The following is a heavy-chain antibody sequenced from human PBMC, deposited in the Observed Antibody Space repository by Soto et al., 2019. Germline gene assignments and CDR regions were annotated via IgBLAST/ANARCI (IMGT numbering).Heavy chain of an antibody. CDR3: ARESGRQGWFDP. V-gene: IGHV1-8*01. CDR1: VYTYTSYD. CDR2: MNPNSGNT. J-gene: IGHJ5*02. D-gene: IGHD1-1*01. Sequence: SVKGSCTASVYTYTSYDVSWVRQATGQGLEWMGWMNPNSGNTGYAQKFQGRVTMTRNTSISTAYMELSSLRSEDTAVYYCARESGRQGWFDPWGQGTLGTVSS.